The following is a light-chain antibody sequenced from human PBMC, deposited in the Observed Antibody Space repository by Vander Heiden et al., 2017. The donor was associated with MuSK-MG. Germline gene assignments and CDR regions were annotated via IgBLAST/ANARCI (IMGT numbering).Light chain of an antibody. CDR1: SSNIGNNI. V-gene: IGLV1-44*01. J-gene: IGLJ2*01. CDR3: AAWDDSLNGLVV. Sequence: QSVLTQPPSASGTPGQRVSISCSGSSSNIGNNIVNWYQQLPGTAPKLLIWSNNQRPSGVPDRFFGSKSGTSASLAISGLQSEDEAIYYCAAWDDSLNGLVVFGGGTQVTVL. CDR2: SNN.